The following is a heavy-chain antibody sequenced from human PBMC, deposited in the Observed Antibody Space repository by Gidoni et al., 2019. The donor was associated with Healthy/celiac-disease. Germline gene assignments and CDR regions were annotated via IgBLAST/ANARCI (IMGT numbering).Heavy chain of an antibody. J-gene: IGHJ6*02. CDR1: GFTFSSYA. D-gene: IGHD1-1*01. CDR3: ARDHAIGTTAHGADV. Sequence: QVQLVESGGGVVQPGRSLRLSCAASGFTFSSYAIHWVRQAPGKGREWVAIISYDGSNEYYADSVKGRFTISRDNSKNTLYLQVNSLRAEDTAVYYCARDHAIGTTAHGADVWGQGTTVTVSS. V-gene: IGHV3-30*04. CDR2: ISYDGSNE.